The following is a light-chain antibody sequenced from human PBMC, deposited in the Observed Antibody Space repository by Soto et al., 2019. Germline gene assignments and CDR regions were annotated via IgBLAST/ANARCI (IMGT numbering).Light chain of an antibody. CDR1: SSDVGGYNY. V-gene: IGLV2-8*01. J-gene: IGLJ1*01. Sequence: QSVLTQAPSSSGSPGQSVTISCTGTSSDVGGYNYVSWYQQHPGKAPKLMIYEVSKRPSGVPDRFSGSKSGNTASLTVSGLQAEDEADYSCSSYEGSNNYVFGTGTKVTVL. CDR3: SSYEGSNNYV. CDR2: EVS.